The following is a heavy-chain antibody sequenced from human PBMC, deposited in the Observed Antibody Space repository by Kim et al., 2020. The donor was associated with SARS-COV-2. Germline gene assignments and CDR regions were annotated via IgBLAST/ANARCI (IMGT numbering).Heavy chain of an antibody. Sequence: GGSLRLSCTTSGFTFTGHAMSWVRQAPGKGLEWVSNIDGSDGTTYYVDSVKGRFSISRDDSKNTLYLQMSALRADDTAAYYCLKGGWGWIWDYWGQGTLVTVSS. CDR3: LKGGWGWIWDY. V-gene: IGHV3-23*01. CDR1: GFTFTGHA. CDR2: IDGSDGTT. J-gene: IGHJ4*02. D-gene: IGHD2-21*01.